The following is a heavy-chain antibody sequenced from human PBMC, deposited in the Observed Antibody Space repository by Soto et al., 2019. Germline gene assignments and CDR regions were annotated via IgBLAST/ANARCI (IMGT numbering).Heavy chain of an antibody. CDR3: VRTDSTGYYYH. CDR1: GYIFTNYW. CDR2: MNPADSCT. J-gene: IGHJ5*02. Sequence: VESLKISCKCSGYIFTNYWIGLGRQMPGKGLEGRGIMNPADSCTRYSRSFKGQVTVSVDKSISTAYLHRGSMKASDTAMYYCVRTDSTGYYYHWGQGTPVTVSS. D-gene: IGHD3-9*01. V-gene: IGHV5-51*01.